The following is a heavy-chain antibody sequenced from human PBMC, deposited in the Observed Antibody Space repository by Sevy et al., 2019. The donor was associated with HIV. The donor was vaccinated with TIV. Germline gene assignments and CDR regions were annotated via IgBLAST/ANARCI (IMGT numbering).Heavy chain of an antibody. V-gene: IGHV3-23*01. CDR2: ISGSGGST. D-gene: IGHD6-13*01. J-gene: IGHJ4*02. Sequence: GGSLRLSCAASGFTFSSYAMSWVRQAPGKGLEWVSAISGSGGSTYYTDSVKGRFTISRDNSKNTLYLQMNSLRAEDTAVYYCAKDLGAAAAPYYFDYWGQGTLVTVSS. CDR3: AKDLGAAAAPYYFDY. CDR1: GFTFSSYA.